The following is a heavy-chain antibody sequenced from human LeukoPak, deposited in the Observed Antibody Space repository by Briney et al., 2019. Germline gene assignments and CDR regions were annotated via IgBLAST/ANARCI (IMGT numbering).Heavy chain of an antibody. D-gene: IGHD6-6*01. V-gene: IGHV4-39*01. Sequence: SETLSLTCTVSGGSISSSSYYWGWIRQPPGKGLEWIGSIYYSGSTYYNPSLKSRVTISVDTSKNQFSLKLSSVTASDTAVYYCARQSSSSSNWFDPWGQGTLVTVSS. J-gene: IGHJ5*02. CDR1: GGSISSSSYY. CDR3: ARQSSSSSNWFDP. CDR2: IYYSGST.